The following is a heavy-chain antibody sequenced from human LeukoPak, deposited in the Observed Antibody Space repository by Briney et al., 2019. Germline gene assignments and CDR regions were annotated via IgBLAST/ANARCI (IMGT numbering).Heavy chain of an antibody. Sequence: GGSLRLSCAASGFTFSSYGMSWVRQAPGKGLEWVSAISGSASSTYYADSVKGRFTISRDNAKNSLYLQMNSLRAEDTAVYYCAELGITMIGGVWGKGTTVTISS. CDR2: ISGSASST. V-gene: IGHV3-23*01. D-gene: IGHD3-10*02. CDR1: GFTFSSYG. CDR3: AELGITMIGGV. J-gene: IGHJ6*04.